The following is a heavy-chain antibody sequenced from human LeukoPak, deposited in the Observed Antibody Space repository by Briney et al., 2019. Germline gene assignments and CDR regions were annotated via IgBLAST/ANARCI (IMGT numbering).Heavy chain of an antibody. CDR2: INGKSGVT. V-gene: IGHV1-2*02. Sequence: GASVKVSCKASGYTLSAYYMHWVRQAPGQGLEWMGWINGKSGVTFYAQQFQDRITVTRDTSISTMYLELNRLTSADTAIYYCARDFDWGPDYWGPGTLVAVSS. D-gene: IGHD3-16*01. CDR1: GYTLSAYY. CDR3: ARDFDWGPDY. J-gene: IGHJ4*02.